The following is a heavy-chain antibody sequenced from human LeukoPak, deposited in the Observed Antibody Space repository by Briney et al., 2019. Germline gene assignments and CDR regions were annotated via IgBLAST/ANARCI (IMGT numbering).Heavy chain of an antibody. D-gene: IGHD6-19*01. V-gene: IGHV3-48*02. CDR2: ISGSSSPI. Sequence: PGGSLRLTCAASGFSLSTYSMNWVRQAPGKGLEWVAYISGSSSPIYYADSVKGRFTISRDNAKNSLYLLMNSLRDEDTAVYYCTREKGSGSGWFGCWGRGTLVTVSS. CDR3: TREKGSGSGWFGC. CDR1: GFSLSTYS. J-gene: IGHJ5*01.